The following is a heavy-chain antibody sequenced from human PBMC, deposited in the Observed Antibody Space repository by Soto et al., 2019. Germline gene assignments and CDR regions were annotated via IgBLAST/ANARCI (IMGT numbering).Heavy chain of an antibody. CDR3: AKSYYYDGSSSLTSHALDM. CDR2: ISGSGGGT. CDR1: GFTFSKYS. J-gene: IGHJ3*02. Sequence: EVQLLESGGGLVQPGGSLRLSCAASGFTFSKYSMSWFRQAPGKGLELVSAISGSGGGTYYADSVKGLFTISRDNSKSTVYLPVNSLRAEDTAVYYCAKSYYYDGSSSLTSHALDMWGQGTMVTVSS. D-gene: IGHD3-22*01. V-gene: IGHV3-23*01.